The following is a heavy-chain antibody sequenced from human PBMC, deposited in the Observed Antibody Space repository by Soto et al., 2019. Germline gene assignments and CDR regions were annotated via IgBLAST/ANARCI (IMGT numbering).Heavy chain of an antibody. CDR3: AKIRTYYYSSGSLNY. CDR1: GYTFTGFY. V-gene: IGHV1-2*02. Sequence: GASVKVSCTASGYTFTGFYLHWVRRAPGQGLEWMGWINPNNGDTNYAQRFQGRVIMTRDTSITTAYMEVSRLRSDDTAVYYCAKIRTYYYSSGSLNYWGQGTQVTVSS. D-gene: IGHD3-22*01. CDR2: INPNNGDT. J-gene: IGHJ4*02.